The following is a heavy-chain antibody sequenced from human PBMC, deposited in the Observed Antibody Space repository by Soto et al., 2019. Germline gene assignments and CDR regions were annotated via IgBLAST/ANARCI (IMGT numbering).Heavy chain of an antibody. CDR2: IHYSGST. Sequence: QVQLQESGPGLVKLSETLSLTCTVSNGSLSSNYWSWIRQSPGQGLEWIGNIHYSGSTNYNPSLKSRVTMSVDTSKNQFTLKLSSVTAADTGVYFCARSFMVPVDFFDYWGQGTLVTVSS. J-gene: IGHJ4*02. D-gene: IGHD3-10*01. V-gene: IGHV4-59*01. CDR1: NGSLSSNY. CDR3: ARSFMVPVDFFDY.